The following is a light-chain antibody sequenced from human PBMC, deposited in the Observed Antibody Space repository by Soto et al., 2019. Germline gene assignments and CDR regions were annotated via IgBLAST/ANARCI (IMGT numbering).Light chain of an antibody. CDR2: EVT. V-gene: IGLV2-14*01. Sequence: QSALTQPASVSGSPGQSITISCTGSSGDVGAYNYVSWYQQHPGKAPRLMIYEVTNRPSGVSNRFSGSKSGNTASLTISGLRAEDEADYYCSSYTSGSTLVVFGGGTKLTVL. CDR3: SSYTSGSTLVV. CDR1: SGDVGAYNY. J-gene: IGLJ2*01.